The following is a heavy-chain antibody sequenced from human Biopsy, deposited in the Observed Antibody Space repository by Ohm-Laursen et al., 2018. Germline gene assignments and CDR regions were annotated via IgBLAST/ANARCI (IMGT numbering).Heavy chain of an antibody. CDR3: AREEDNSGYDYYGMDV. V-gene: IGHV1-18*01. Sequence: GASVKVSCKASGYTFGNYGVTWVRQAPGQGLEWMGWINTENGNTIYAQNLQGRVTMTADTSTSTAYMELRSLRPDDTAVYFCAREEDNSGYDYYGMDVWGQGTTVTVSS. CDR2: INTENGNT. CDR1: GYTFGNYG. J-gene: IGHJ6*02. D-gene: IGHD3-22*01.